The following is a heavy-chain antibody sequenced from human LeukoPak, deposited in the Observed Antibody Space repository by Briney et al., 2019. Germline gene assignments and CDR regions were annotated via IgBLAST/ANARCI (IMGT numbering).Heavy chain of an antibody. CDR1: GFTFSNYW. CDR3: AKVGETTVTNPYYYMDV. CDR2: INSDGINT. D-gene: IGHD4-17*01. Sequence: GSLRLSCAASGFTFSNYWMHWVRQAPGKGLVWVSRINSDGINTGYADSVKGRFTISRDNAKNTLNLQMNSLRAEDTAVYYCAKVGETTVTNPYYYMDVWGKGTTVTVSS. V-gene: IGHV3-74*01. J-gene: IGHJ6*03.